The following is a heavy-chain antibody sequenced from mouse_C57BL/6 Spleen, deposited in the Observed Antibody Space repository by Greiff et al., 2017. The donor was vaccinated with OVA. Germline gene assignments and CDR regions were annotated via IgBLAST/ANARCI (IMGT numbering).Heavy chain of an antibody. CDR3: ARPPRFYYAMCY. V-gene: IGHV5-17*01. CDR1: GFTFSDYG. Sequence: EVQLVESGGGLVKPGGSLKLSCAASGFTFSDYGMHWVRQAPEKGLEWVAYISSGSSTIYYADTVQGRFPISRDNAKNTLFLQMTSLRSEDTAMYYCARPPRFYYAMCYWGQGTSVTVSS. CDR2: ISSGSSTI. J-gene: IGHJ4*01.